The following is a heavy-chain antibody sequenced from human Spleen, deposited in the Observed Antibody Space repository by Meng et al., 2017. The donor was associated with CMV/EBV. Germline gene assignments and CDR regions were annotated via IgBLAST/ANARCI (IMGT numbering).Heavy chain of an antibody. D-gene: IGHD4-11*01. V-gene: IGHV1-69*01. CDR1: GDTIAFSSYA. CDR3: ARGRTVTFPNFGY. Sequence: KVSCKASGDTIAFSSYAVSWVRQAPGQGLEWMGGIIPMFGATNYTRKFQGRLTITADESTSTVYMGLSSLRPEDTAVYYCARGRTVTFPNFGYWGQGTLVTVSS. CDR2: IIPMFGAT. J-gene: IGHJ4*02.